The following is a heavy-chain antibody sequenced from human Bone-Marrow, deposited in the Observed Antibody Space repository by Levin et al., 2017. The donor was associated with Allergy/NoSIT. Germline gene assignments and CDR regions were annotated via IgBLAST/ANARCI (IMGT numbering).Heavy chain of an antibody. V-gene: IGHV1-69*13. CDR3: AGGEYSYYYYALDV. CDR2: IIPTFDTP. Sequence: SVKVSCKASGGTISNYDISWVRQAPGQGLEWMGGIIPTFDTPNYAQKFQGRVTITADDSTSTAYLEMSSMSSEATAVYYCAGGEYSYYYYALDVWGQGTTVTVSS. D-gene: IGHD2/OR15-2a*01. J-gene: IGHJ6*02. CDR1: GGTISNYD.